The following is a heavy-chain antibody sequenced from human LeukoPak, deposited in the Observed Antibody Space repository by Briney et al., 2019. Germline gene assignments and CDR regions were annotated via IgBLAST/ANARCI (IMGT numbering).Heavy chain of an antibody. CDR1: GFTLSDYY. CDR2: ISSSGDTI. Sequence: PGESLKLSCAASGFTLSDYYMSWIRQAPGKGLEWVSYISSSGDTISYADSVKGRYTISRDNAKNSLYLQMNSLTAEDKVVYYCARVGVIAAAGTYDYWGQGTLVTVSS. V-gene: IGHV3-11*01. J-gene: IGHJ4*02. CDR3: ARVGVIAAAGTYDY. D-gene: IGHD6-13*01.